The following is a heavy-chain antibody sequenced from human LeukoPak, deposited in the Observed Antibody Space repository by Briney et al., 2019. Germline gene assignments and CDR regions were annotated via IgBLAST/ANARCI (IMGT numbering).Heavy chain of an antibody. D-gene: IGHD3-16*01. J-gene: IGHJ6*03. CDR2: IYSGGST. CDR3: AREYLLGYYMDV. Sequence: GGSLRLSCAASGFTVSSNYMSWVRQAPGKGLEWVSVIYSGGSTYYADSVKGRFTISGDNSKNTLYLQMNSLRAEDTAVYYCAREYLLGYYMDVWGKGTTVTVSS. V-gene: IGHV3-53*01. CDR1: GFTVSSNY.